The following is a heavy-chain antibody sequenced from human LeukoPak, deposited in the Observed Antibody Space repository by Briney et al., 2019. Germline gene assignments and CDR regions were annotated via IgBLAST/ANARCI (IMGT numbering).Heavy chain of an antibody. D-gene: IGHD1-26*01. J-gene: IGHJ4*02. V-gene: IGHV3-30*04. Sequence: GGSLRLSCAASGFTFSTYAMHWVRQAPGKGLEWVAVISYDGSSKYYADSVKGRFTISRDNSKNTLYLQMNSLRAEDTAVYYCAKGHRPSGRYFDYWGQGTLVTVSS. CDR1: GFTFSTYA. CDR2: ISYDGSSK. CDR3: AKGHRPSGRYFDY.